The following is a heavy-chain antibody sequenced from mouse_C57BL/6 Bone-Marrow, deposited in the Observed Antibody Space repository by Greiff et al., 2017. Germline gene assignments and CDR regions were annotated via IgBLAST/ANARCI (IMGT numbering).Heavy chain of an antibody. CDR3: AYYDYDGFAY. Sequence: VKLVESGAELVRPGTSVKMSCKASGYTFTNYWIGWAKQRPGNGLEWIGDIYPGGGYTNYNEKFKGKATLTADKSSSTAYMQFSSLTSEVSAIYYCAYYDYDGFAYWGQGTLVTVSA. D-gene: IGHD2-4*01. CDR1: GYTFTNYW. V-gene: IGHV1-63*01. J-gene: IGHJ3*01. CDR2: IYPGGGYT.